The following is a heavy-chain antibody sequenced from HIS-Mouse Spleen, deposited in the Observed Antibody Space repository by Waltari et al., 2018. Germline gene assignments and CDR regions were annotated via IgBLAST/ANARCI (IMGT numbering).Heavy chain of an antibody. CDR1: GFTVSSYG. CDR3: AKASSGWLDY. Sequence: QVQLVESGGGVVQPGRSLRLSCADSGFTVSSYGMHGARQAPGKGLEWVAVISYDGSNKYYADSVKGRFSISRDNSKNTLYLQMNSLRAEDTAVYYCAKASSGWLDYWGQGTLVTVSS. CDR2: ISYDGSNK. J-gene: IGHJ4*02. D-gene: IGHD6-19*01. V-gene: IGHV3-30*18.